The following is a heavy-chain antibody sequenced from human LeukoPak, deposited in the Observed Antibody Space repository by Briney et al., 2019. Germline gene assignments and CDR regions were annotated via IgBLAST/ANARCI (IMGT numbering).Heavy chain of an antibody. V-gene: IGHV6-1*01. CDR3: ASFATDKQTDY. CDR2: TFYSSKWHN. D-gene: IGHD1-1*01. J-gene: IGHJ4*02. CDR1: EDSVSSKSAA. Sequence: SQTLSLTCAISEDSVSSKSAAWNWIMPSPSGSLDWLERTFYSSKWHNDYALSVKSRITINPDTSKKQFSLQLRSVTPEDTAVYYCASFATDKQTDYWGQGTLVTVSS.